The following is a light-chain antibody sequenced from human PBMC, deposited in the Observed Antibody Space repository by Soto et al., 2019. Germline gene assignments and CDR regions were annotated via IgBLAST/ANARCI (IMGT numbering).Light chain of an antibody. CDR2: DAS. Sequence: EIVLAQSPATLSLSPGERATLSCRASQSVSTYLSWYQQRPGQAPRLLIYDASYRATDIPPRFSGSGSGTDFTLTISSLEPEDFAVYYCQQRRSWPPTITFGQGTRLEIK. CDR1: QSVSTY. J-gene: IGKJ5*01. V-gene: IGKV3-11*01. CDR3: QQRRSWPPTIT.